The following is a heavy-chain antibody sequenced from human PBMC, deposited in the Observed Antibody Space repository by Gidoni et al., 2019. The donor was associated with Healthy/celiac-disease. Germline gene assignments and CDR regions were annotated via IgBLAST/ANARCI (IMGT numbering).Heavy chain of an antibody. CDR2: ISSSSSYI. CDR1: GFTFSSYS. V-gene: IGHV3-21*01. Sequence: EVQLVESGGGLVKPGGSLRLSCAASGFTFSSYSMNWVRQAPGKGLEWVSSISSSSSYIYYADSVKGRFTISRDNAKNSLYLQMNSLRAEDTAVYYCARDRLHRGSYPNYYYGMDVWGQGTTVTVSS. D-gene: IGHD1-26*01. CDR3: ARDRLHRGSYPNYYYGMDV. J-gene: IGHJ6*02.